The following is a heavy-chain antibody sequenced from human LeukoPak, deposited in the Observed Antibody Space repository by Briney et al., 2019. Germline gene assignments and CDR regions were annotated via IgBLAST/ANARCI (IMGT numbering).Heavy chain of an antibody. Sequence: SQTLSLTCTVSGGSISSGSYYWTWIRQPARKGLDWIERIYTSGSINYNPSLKSRVTISVATSKSQFCLKLSSVPAADTAVYCCARGGAASYYYYYGMDVWGQGTTVTVSS. CDR3: ARGGAASYYYYYGMDV. D-gene: IGHD6-13*01. J-gene: IGHJ6*02. V-gene: IGHV4-61*02. CDR1: GGSISSGSYY. CDR2: IYTSGSI.